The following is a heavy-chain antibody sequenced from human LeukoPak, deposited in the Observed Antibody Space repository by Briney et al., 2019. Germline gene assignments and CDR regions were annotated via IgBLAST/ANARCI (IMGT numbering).Heavy chain of an antibody. CDR2: ISSSGST. J-gene: IGHJ5*02. CDR1: GDSISSYY. D-gene: IGHD1-14*01. CDR3: ARHRIRFDP. V-gene: IGHV4-59*01. Sequence: SETLSLTCTVSGDSISSYYWSWIQQPTGKGLEWIGYISSSGSTNYNPSLKSRVTILVDTSKNQFSLKLNSVTPADTAVYYCARHRIRFDPWGQGTLVTVSS.